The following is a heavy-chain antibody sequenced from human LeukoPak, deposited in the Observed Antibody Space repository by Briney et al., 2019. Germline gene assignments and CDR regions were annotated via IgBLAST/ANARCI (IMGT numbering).Heavy chain of an antibody. CDR1: SDWY. J-gene: IGHJ4*02. CDR3: ARVRGRDSPDFDY. V-gene: IGHV3-72*01. D-gene: IGHD2-15*01. Sequence: SDWYWGWIRQPPGKGLEWVGRIRDKANSYTTEYAASVTGRFTISRDDSKNSLFLQMSSLKTEDTAVYYCARVRGRDSPDFDYWGQGTLVTVSS. CDR2: IRDKANSYTT.